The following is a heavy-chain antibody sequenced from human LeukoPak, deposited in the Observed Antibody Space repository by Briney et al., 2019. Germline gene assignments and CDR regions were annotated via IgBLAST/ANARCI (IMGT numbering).Heavy chain of an antibody. J-gene: IGHJ4*02. CDR1: GGTLSSYA. CDR2: IIPIFGTA. V-gene: IGHV1-69*13. D-gene: IGHD3-22*01. CDR3: ARGAPAIDSSGYYYPFDY. Sequence: SVKVSCKASGGTLSSYAISWVRQAPGQGLEWMGGIIPIFGTANYAQKFQGRVTITADESTSTAYMELSSLRSEDTAVYYCARGAPAIDSSGYYYPFDYWGQGTLVTVSS.